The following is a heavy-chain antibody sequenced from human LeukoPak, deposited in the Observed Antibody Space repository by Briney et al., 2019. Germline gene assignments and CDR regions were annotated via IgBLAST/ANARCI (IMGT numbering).Heavy chain of an antibody. D-gene: IGHD3-10*01. J-gene: IGHJ4*02. CDR1: GYTFTGYY. CDR2: INPNSGGT. V-gene: IGHV1-2*02. CDR3: ARIGGYGSGIDY. Sequence: ASVKVSCKASGYTFTGYYMHWVRQAPGQGLEWMGWINPNSGGTNYAQKFQGRITMTRDTSISTAYMELSRLRSDDTAVYYCARIGGYGSGIDYWGQGTLVTVSS.